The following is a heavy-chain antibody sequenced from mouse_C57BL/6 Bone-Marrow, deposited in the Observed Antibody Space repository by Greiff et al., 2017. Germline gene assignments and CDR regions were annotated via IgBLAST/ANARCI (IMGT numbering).Heavy chain of an antibody. CDR1: GFNIKDDY. V-gene: IGHV14-4*01. Sequence: EVKLQESGAELVRPGASVKLSCTASGFNIKDDYMHWVKQRPEQGLEWIGWIDPENGDTEYASKFQGKATITADTSSNTAYLQLSSLTSEDTAVYYCTTYGLLYYWGRGTALTVS. CDR2: IDPENGDT. D-gene: IGHD1-1*02. J-gene: IGHJ2*01. CDR3: TTYGLLYY.